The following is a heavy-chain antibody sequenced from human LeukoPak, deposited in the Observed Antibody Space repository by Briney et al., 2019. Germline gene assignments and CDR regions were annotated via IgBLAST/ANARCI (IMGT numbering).Heavy chain of an antibody. J-gene: IGHJ3*02. V-gene: IGHV3-21*04. CDR2: ISSDSYYI. CDR1: GFTFSSYS. Sequence: PGGSLRLSCAASGFTFSSYSMNWVRQAPGRGLEWVSSISSDSYYIYYADSVRGRFTISRDNSKNTLYLQMNSLRVEDTAVYYCAKSWNYYDSSGDDALDIWGQGTMVTVSS. CDR3: AKSWNYYDSSGDDALDI. D-gene: IGHD3-22*01.